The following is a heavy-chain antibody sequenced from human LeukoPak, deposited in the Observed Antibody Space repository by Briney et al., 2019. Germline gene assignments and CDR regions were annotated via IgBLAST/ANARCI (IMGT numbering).Heavy chain of an antibody. Sequence: GGSLRLSCAASGFTFDGYTMHWVRQAPGKGLEWVSLINRDSGSTYYADSVKGRFTISRDNSKNSLYLQMNSLRTVDTALYYCAKESAAMGPFYFDLWGRGTLVTVSS. D-gene: IGHD2-2*01. V-gene: IGHV3-43*01. CDR1: GFTFDGYT. CDR3: AKESAAMGPFYFDL. J-gene: IGHJ2*01. CDR2: INRDSGST.